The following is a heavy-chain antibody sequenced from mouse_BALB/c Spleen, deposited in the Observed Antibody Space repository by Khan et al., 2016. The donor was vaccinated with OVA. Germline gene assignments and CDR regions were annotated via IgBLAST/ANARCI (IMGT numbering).Heavy chain of an antibody. Sequence: VPLPESGPGLVKPSQSLFLTCTVTGYSITSEYAWNWIRQFPGNKLEWMGYINYSGNTRFNPSLKSRTSITRDTSKNQFFLQLNSVTTEDTATYYCARKDYYDYDPFPYWGQGTLVTVSA. J-gene: IGHJ3*01. V-gene: IGHV3-2*02. CDR3: ARKDYYDYDPFPY. CDR1: GYSITSEYA. CDR2: INYSGNT. D-gene: IGHD2-4*01.